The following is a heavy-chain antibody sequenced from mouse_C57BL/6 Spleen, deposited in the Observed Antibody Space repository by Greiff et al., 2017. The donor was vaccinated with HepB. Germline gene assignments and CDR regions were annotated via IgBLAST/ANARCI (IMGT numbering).Heavy chain of an antibody. CDR2: IWSGGST. V-gene: IGHV2-2*01. Sequence: QVQLQQPGPGLVQPSPSLSITCTVSGFSLTSYGVHWVRQSPGKGLEWLGVIWSGGSTDYNAAFISRLSISKDNSKSQVFFKMNSLQADDTAIYYCARKNYGKDFDYGGQGTTLTVSS. J-gene: IGHJ2*01. CDR1: GFSLTSYG. CDR3: ARKNYGKDFDY. D-gene: IGHD1-1*01.